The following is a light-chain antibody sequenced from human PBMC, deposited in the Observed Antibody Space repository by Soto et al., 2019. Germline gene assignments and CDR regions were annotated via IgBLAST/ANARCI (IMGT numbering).Light chain of an antibody. J-gene: IGKJ2*01. V-gene: IGKV1-9*01. CDR1: QGISSY. CDR2: AAS. CDR3: QQLNSYLEVYT. Sequence: DIQLTQSPSFLSASVGDRVTITCRASQGISSYLAWYQQKPGKAPKLLIYAASTLQSGVPSRFSGSGSGTEFTLTISSLQPEDFATYYCQQLNSYLEVYTFGQGTKLEIK.